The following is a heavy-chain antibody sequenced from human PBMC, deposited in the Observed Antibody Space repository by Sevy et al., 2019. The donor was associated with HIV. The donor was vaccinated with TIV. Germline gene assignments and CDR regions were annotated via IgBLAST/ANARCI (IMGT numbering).Heavy chain of an antibody. Sequence: GGCLRLSCAASGFTFDDYAMHWVRQAPGKGLEWVSGISWNSGSIGYADSVKGRFTISRDNAKNSLYLQMNSLRAEDTALYYCPIAYIAPRSWGYYYGMDVWGQGTTVTVSS. D-gene: IGHD6-6*01. CDR2: ISWNSGSI. CDR1: GFTFDDYA. J-gene: IGHJ6*02. V-gene: IGHV3-9*01. CDR3: PIAYIAPRSWGYYYGMDV.